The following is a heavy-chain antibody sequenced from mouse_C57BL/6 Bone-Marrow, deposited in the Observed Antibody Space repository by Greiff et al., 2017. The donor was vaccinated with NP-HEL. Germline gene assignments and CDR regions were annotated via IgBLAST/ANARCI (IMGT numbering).Heavy chain of an antibody. CDR2: IYPGGGYT. Sequence: LQESGAELVRPGTSVKMSCKASGYTFTNYWIGWAKQRPGHGLEWIGDIYPGGGYTNYNEKFKGKATLTADKSSSTAYMQFSSLTSEDSAIYYCARRRSGAMDYWGQGTSVTVSS. CDR1: GYTFTNYW. CDR3: ARRRSGAMDY. J-gene: IGHJ4*01. D-gene: IGHD1-1*01. V-gene: IGHV1-63*01.